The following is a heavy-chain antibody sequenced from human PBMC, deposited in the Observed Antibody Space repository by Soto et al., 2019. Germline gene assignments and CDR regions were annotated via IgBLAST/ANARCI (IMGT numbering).Heavy chain of an antibody. V-gene: IGHV1-2*02. J-gene: IGHJ4*02. D-gene: IGHD3-10*01. CDR1: GYTFTASY. CDR3: ARTGEGWQQVDN. CDR2: VNPKRGGT. Sequence: QVHLVQSGAEVREPGASVKVSCKTSGYTFTASYIHWVRQAPGQGLAWMGWVNPKRGGTEVSRTFMASVSTARDASSIKACIGGGMLTSGDTAVYYGARTGEGWQQVDNWGQGNLVTVSA.